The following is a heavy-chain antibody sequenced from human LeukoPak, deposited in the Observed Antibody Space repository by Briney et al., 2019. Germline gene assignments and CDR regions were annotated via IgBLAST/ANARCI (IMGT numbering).Heavy chain of an antibody. CDR2: IWYDGSIK. V-gene: IGHV3-33*08. Sequence: PGGSLRLSCSASGFTFSTYGMHWVRQAPGKGLEWVAVIWYDGSIKYYADSVKGRFTFSRDNPKSTLYLQMNSLRAEDTAVYYCARIACTGGNCKPYYYYGLDVWGQGTTVTVSS. CDR3: ARIACTGGNCKPYYYYGLDV. J-gene: IGHJ6*02. D-gene: IGHD2-8*02. CDR1: GFTFSTYG.